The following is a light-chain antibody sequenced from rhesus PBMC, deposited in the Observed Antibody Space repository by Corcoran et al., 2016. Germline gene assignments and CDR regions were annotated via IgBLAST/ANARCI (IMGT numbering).Light chain of an antibody. Sequence: DIQMTQSPSSLSVSIGDTVTITCRASQGISSWLAWYQQKPGKAPKLQFYKASILQSGVPSRVSGSGSWTDFNLTISRMQSEDFATYYCQQYSSRPYSFGQGTKVEIK. V-gene: IGKV1-22*01. CDR2: KAS. J-gene: IGKJ2*01. CDR3: QQYSSRPYS. CDR1: QGISSW.